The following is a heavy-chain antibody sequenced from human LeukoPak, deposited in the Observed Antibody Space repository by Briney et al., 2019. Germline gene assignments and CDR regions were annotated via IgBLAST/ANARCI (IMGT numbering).Heavy chain of an antibody. V-gene: IGHV3-48*04. CDR3: ARDGNSDAFDI. CDR1: GFTFSTYS. J-gene: IGHJ3*02. CDR2: IQSSSNTI. Sequence: GGSLRLSCAASGFTFSTYSMNWVRQTPGKGLEWVSYIQSSSNTIYYADSVKGRFTISRDNAKNSLYLQLNSLRAEDTAVYYCARDGNSDAFDIWGQGTMVTVSS. D-gene: IGHD1-7*01.